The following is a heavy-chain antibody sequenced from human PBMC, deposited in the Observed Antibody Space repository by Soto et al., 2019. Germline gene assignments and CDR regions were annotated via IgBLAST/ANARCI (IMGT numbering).Heavy chain of an antibody. CDR3: ARECGSTRCYEDYYYYGMDV. V-gene: IGHV1-69*06. CDR2: IIPIFGTA. Sequence: SVKVSCKASGGTFSSYAISWVRQAPGQGLEWMGGIIPIFGTANYAQKFQGRVTITADKSTSTAYMELSSLRSEDTAVYYCARECGSTRCYEDYYYYGMDVWGQGTTVTVSS. D-gene: IGHD2-2*01. J-gene: IGHJ6*02. CDR1: GGTFSSYA.